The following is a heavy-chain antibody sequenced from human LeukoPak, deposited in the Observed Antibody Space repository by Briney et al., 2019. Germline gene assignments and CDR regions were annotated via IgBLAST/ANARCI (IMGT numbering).Heavy chain of an antibody. J-gene: IGHJ4*02. D-gene: IGHD6-13*01. Sequence: GRFTISGDNAKNSVYLQMNSLRAEDTAVYYCARIGYSSSSFDYWGQGTLVTVSS. CDR3: ARIGYSSSSFDY. V-gene: IGHV3-11*06.